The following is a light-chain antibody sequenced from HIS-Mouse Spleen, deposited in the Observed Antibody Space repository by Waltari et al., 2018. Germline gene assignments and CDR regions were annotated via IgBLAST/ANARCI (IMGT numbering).Light chain of an antibody. CDR2: KDS. V-gene: IGLV3-25*03. J-gene: IGLJ3*02. CDR3: QSADSSGTNWV. Sequence: SYELTQPPSVSVSPGQTARITCSGDALPKQYAYWYQQKPGQAPVLVINKDSERPSGIPERFSGSRSGTTVTLTISGVQAEDEADYYCQSADSSGTNWVFGGGTKLTVL. CDR1: ALPKQY.